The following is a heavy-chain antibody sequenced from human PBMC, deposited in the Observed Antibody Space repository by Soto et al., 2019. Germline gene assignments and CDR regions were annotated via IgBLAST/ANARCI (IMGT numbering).Heavy chain of an antibody. D-gene: IGHD3-10*01. CDR1: GYTFTGYY. J-gene: IGHJ6*03. Sequence: GASVKVSCKASGYTFTGYYMHWVRQAPGQGLEWMGWINPNSGGTNYAQKFQGWVTMTRDTSISTAYMELSRLRSDDTAVYYCARGSYFPDSHYYYYMDVRGKGTTVTVSS. CDR2: INPNSGGT. V-gene: IGHV1-2*04. CDR3: ARGSYFPDSHYYYYMDV.